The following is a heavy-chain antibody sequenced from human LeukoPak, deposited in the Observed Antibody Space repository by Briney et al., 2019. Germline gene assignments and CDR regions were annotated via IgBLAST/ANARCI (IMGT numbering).Heavy chain of an antibody. D-gene: IGHD3-22*01. CDR1: GGSISSGSYY. J-gene: IGHJ4*02. V-gene: IGHV4-61*02. Sequence: SQTLSLTCTVSGGSISSGSYYWSWIRQPAGKGLEWIGRIYTSGSTNYNPSLKSRVTISVDTSKNQFSLKLSSVTAADTAVYYCASSMDSSGYYPASIDYWGQGTLVTVSS. CDR3: ASSMDSSGYYPASIDY. CDR2: IYTSGST.